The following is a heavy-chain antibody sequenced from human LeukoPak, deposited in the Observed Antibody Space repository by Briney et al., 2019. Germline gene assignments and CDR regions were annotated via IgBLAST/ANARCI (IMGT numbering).Heavy chain of an antibody. D-gene: IGHD6-13*01. CDR1: GFTFTHYA. CDR2: ISYDGSNK. J-gene: IGHJ5*02. V-gene: IGHV3-30-3*01. CDR3: ARGSHIRSSWYGSWFDP. Sequence: GGSLRLSCIASGFTFTHYAMTWVRQAPGKGLEWVAVISYDGSNKYYADSVKGRFTISRDNSKNTLYLQMNSLRAEDTAVYYCARGSHIRSSWYGSWFDPWGQGTLVTVSS.